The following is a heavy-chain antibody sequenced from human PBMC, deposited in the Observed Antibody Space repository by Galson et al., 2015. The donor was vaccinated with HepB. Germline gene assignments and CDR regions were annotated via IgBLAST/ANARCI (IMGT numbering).Heavy chain of an antibody. D-gene: IGHD6-13*01. Sequence: SLRLSCAASGFTFSSYAMSWVRQAPGKGLEWVSAISGSGGSTYYADSVKGRFTISRDNSKNTLYLQMNSLRAEDTAVYYCAKDGKGFYSSSWGGFDYWGQGTLVTVSS. CDR1: GFTFSSYA. CDR3: AKDGKGFYSSSWGGFDY. J-gene: IGHJ4*02. V-gene: IGHV3-23*01. CDR2: ISGSGGST.